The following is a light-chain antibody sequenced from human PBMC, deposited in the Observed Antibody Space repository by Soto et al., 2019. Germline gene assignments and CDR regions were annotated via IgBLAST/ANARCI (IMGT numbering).Light chain of an antibody. CDR1: SRDIGAYNY. V-gene: IGLV2-14*03. J-gene: IGLJ2*01. CDR3: TSWTTSTTMR. CDR2: DVN. Sequence: QSALTQPASVSGSPGQSITISCTGTSRDIGAYNYVSWYQQHPGKAPKLMIYDVNIRPSGVSNRFSGSKSGNTASLTISGLQAEDEADSYCTSWTTSTTMRFGGGTKRTV.